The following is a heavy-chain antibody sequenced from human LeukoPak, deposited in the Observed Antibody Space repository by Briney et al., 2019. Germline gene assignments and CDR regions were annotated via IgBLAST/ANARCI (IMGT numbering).Heavy chain of an antibody. CDR2: IYYSGST. D-gene: IGHD6-19*01. J-gene: IGHJ6*02. CDR3: ARDSSGWYSDYGMDV. V-gene: IGHV4-59*01. CDR1: GGSISSYY. Sequence: SETLSLTCTVSGGSISSYYWSWIRQPPGKGLEWIGYIYYSGSTNYNPSLKSRVTISVDTSKNQFSLKLSSVTAADTAVYYCARDSSGWYSDYGMDVWGQGTTVTVSS.